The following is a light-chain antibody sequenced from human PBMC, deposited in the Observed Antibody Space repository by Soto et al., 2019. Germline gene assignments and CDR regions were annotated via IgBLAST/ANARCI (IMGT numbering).Light chain of an antibody. CDR3: QQRSNWIT. V-gene: IGKV3-11*01. CDR2: DAS. CDR1: QSVSSY. Sequence: EIVLTQSPATLSLSPGERATRSCRASQSVSSYLAWYQQKPGQAPRLLIYDASNRATGIPARFSGSGSGTDFTLTISSLEPEDFAVYYCQQRSNWITFGQGIRLEIQ. J-gene: IGKJ5*01.